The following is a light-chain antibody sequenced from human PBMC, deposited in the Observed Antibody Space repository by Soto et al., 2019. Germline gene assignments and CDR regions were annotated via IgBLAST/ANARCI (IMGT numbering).Light chain of an antibody. CDR3: SSYAGGNNLV. CDR2: EVS. Sequence: QSALTQPPSASGSPGQSVTISCTGTSSDVGGYNYVSWYQQHPGKAPKLMIYEVSKRPSGVPDRFSGSKSGNTPSLTVSGLQAEDEADYYCSSYAGGNNLVFGGGTKLTVL. J-gene: IGLJ2*01. CDR1: SSDVGGYNY. V-gene: IGLV2-8*01.